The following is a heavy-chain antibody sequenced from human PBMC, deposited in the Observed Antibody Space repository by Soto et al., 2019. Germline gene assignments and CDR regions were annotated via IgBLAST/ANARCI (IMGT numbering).Heavy chain of an antibody. CDR1: GFTFSSYG. CDR2: ISYDGSNK. Sequence: SRRLSCAASGFTFSSYGMQWVRQGPGKGRGGGAVISYDGSNKYYADSVKGRFTISRDNSKNTLYMQMNSLRAEETAVYYCAKNYYDSSGYPDAFDIWGQGTMVTVS. V-gene: IGHV3-30*18. J-gene: IGHJ3*02. D-gene: IGHD3-22*01. CDR3: AKNYYDSSGYPDAFDI.